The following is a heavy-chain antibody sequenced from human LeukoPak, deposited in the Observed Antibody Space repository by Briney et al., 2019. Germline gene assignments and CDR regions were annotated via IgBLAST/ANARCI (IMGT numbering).Heavy chain of an antibody. D-gene: IGHD3-16*01. Sequence: PGGSLRLSCAASGFTFTSYSMSWVRPGPGKGLGWGSYISSSSRTIYEACSVRGRFTTSRDNAKNSLYLQMNSLRAEDTAVYYYAVSDYFDLWGRGTVVSVPS. V-gene: IGHV3-48*01. CDR2: ISSSSRTI. CDR3: AVSDYFDL. J-gene: IGHJ4*02. CDR1: GFTFTSYS.